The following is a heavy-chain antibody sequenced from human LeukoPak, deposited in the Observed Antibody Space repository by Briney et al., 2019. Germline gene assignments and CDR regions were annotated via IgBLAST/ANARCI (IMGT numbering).Heavy chain of an antibody. CDR1: GFTFSSYA. CDR2: ISYDGSNK. D-gene: IGHD3-10*01. Sequence: GGSLRLSCAASGFTFSSYAMHWVRQAPGKGLEWVALISYDGSNKYYADSVKGRFTISRDNSKNTLYLQMNSLRAEDTAVYYCARDPSWFGEFGWFDPWGQGTLVTVSS. CDR3: ARDPSWFGEFGWFDP. J-gene: IGHJ5*02. V-gene: IGHV3-30*04.